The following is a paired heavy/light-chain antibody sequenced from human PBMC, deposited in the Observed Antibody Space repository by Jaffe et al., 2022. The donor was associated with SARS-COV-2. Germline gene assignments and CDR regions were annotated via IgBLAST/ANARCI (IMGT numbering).Heavy chain of an antibody. V-gene: IGHV1-3*01. Sequence: QVQLVQSGAEVKKPGASVKVSCKASGYTFTSYAMHWVRQAPGQRLEWMGWINAGNGNTQKSQTFQGRVTLTRDTSASTTYMELSSLRSEDTAVYYCARSRDYCSTSNCYEGYYYYMDVWGKGTTVTVSS. D-gene: IGHD2-2*01. CDR1: GYTFTSYA. J-gene: IGHJ6*03. CDR3: ARSRDYCSTSNCYEGYYYYMDV. CDR2: INAGNGNT.
Light chain of an antibody. CDR3: QQSYSTPYT. CDR2: AAS. Sequence: DIQMTQSPSSLSASVGDRVTFTCRASQSISRYLSWYQQIPGKAPKLLIYAASSLQSGVPSRFSGSGSGTDFTLTISSLQPEDFATYYCQQSYSTPYTFGQGTKLEIK. J-gene: IGKJ2*01. CDR1: QSISRY. V-gene: IGKV1-39*01.